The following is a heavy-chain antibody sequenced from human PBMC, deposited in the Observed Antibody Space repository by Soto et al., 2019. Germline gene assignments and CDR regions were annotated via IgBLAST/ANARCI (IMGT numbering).Heavy chain of an antibody. J-gene: IGHJ4*02. Sequence: GASVKVSCKASGGTFSSYAISWVRQAPGQGLEWMGGIIPIFGTANYAQKFQGRVTITADESTSTAYMELSSLRSEDTAVYYCARVGRVIPIAVAGPGDYWGQGTLVTVSS. V-gene: IGHV1-69*13. CDR3: ARVGRVIPIAVAGPGDY. CDR1: GGTFSSYA. CDR2: IIPIFGTA. D-gene: IGHD6-19*01.